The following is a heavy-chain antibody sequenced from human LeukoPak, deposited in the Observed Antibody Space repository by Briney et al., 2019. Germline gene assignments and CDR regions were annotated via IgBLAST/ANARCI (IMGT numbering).Heavy chain of an antibody. CDR3: AKDLPLNNIVVVPAAYDPAFDY. J-gene: IGHJ4*02. CDR1: GFTFSSYS. D-gene: IGHD2-2*01. V-gene: IGHV3-21*01. CDR2: ISSSSSYI. Sequence: GGSLRLSCAASGFTFSSYSMNWVRQAPGKGLEWVSSISSSSSYIYYADSVKGRFTISRDNAKNSLYLQMNSLRAEDTAVYYCAKDLPLNNIVVVPAAYDPAFDYWGQGTLVTVSS.